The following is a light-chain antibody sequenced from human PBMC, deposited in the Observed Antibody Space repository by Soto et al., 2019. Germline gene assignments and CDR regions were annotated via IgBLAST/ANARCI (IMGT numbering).Light chain of an antibody. CDR2: DAS. V-gene: IGKV1-5*01. CDR3: QQYDNLPRP. CDR1: QTISSW. Sequence: DIQMTQSPSALSASVGDRVTITCRASQTISSWLAWYQQKPGKAPKLLIYDASSLESGVPSRFSGSGSGPEFTLTISNLQPEDIATYYCQQYDNLPRPFGQGTRLEIK. J-gene: IGKJ5*01.